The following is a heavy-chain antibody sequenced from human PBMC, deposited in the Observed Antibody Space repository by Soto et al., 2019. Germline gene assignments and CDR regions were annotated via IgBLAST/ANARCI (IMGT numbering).Heavy chain of an antibody. V-gene: IGHV3-30*18. CDR1: GFTFSSYG. CDR3: AKGAVLRFLEWLFDY. CDR2: ISYDGSNK. Sequence: QVQLVESGGGVVQPGRSLRLSCAASGFTFSSYGMHCVRQAPGKGLEWVAVISYDGSNKYYADSVKGRFTISRDNSKNTLYLQMNSLRAEDTAVYYCAKGAVLRFLEWLFDYWGQGTLVTVSS. J-gene: IGHJ4*02. D-gene: IGHD3-3*01.